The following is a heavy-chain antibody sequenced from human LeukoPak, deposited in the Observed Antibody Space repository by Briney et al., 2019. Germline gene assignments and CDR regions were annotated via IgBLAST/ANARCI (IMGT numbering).Heavy chain of an antibody. D-gene: IGHD6-13*01. CDR3: ARSGYSSRLYSNWFDP. Sequence: PGGSLRLSCAASGFTFDDYGMSWVRQAPGKGLEWVSGINWDGGSTGYADSVKGRFTISRDNAKNSLYLQMNSLRAEDTALYYCARSGYSSRLYSNWFDPWGQRTLVNVSS. CDR1: GFTFDDYG. V-gene: IGHV3-20*04. CDR2: INWDGGST. J-gene: IGHJ5*02.